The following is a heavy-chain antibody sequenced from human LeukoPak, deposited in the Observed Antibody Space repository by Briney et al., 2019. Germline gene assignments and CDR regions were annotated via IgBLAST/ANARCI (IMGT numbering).Heavy chain of an antibody. CDR3: ARQLYGSDY. D-gene: IGHD1-1*01. V-gene: IGHV4-34*01. Sequence: SETLSLTCAVSGAPFSNFYWSWIRQYPGKGLEWIGEINHSGYTNYNPSLKSRVTISVDTPKNQFSLKENSVTAADTAVYYCARQLYGSDYWGQGTLVTVSS. CDR2: INHSGYT. J-gene: IGHJ4*02. CDR1: GAPFSNFY.